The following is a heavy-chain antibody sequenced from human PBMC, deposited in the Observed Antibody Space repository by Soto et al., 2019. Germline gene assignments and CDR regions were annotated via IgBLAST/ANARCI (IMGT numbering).Heavy chain of an antibody. V-gene: IGHV4-31*03. J-gene: IGHJ5*02. CDR3: PGPPFP. CDR1: GGSISSGGYY. Sequence: QVQLQESGPGLVKPSQTLSLTCTVSGGSISSGGYYWSWIRQHPGKGLEWIGYIYYSGFTYYNYYNPSPRVRVTLLEDPSKTRSPLKLGSGPPAAPAGISCPGPPFPWGQETL. CDR2: IYYSGFTYYN.